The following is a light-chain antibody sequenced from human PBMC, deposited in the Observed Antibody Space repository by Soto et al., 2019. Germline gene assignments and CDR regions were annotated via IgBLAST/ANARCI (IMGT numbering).Light chain of an antibody. CDR1: QSISSW. V-gene: IGKV1-5*03. CDR3: IQDLISPLT. Sequence: QVPRFAATLPVSLCARPGITWRASQSISSWLAWYQQKPGKAPKLLIYKASSLESGVPSRFSGSGSGTEFTLTISSLQPEDFATYYCIQDLISPLTVGQGTKVDI. J-gene: IGKJ1*01. CDR2: KAS.